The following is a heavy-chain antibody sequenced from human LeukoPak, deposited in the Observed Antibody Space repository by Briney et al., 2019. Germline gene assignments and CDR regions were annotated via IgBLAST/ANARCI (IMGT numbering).Heavy chain of an antibody. V-gene: IGHV3-30*03. J-gene: IGHJ4*02. Sequence: GGSLRLSCAASGFTFSSYGMHWVRQAPGKGLEWVAVISYDGSNKYYADSVKGRFTISRDNSKNTLYLQMNSLRAEDTAVYYCARWGRKLELHGGYWGQGTLVTVSS. CDR2: ISYDGSNK. D-gene: IGHD1-7*01. CDR1: GFTFSSYG. CDR3: ARWGRKLELHGGY.